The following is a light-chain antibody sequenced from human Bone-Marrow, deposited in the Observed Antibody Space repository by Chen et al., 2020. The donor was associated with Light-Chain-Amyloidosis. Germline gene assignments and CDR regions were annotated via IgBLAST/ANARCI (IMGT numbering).Light chain of an antibody. J-gene: IGLJ3*02. CDR3: EVWDRSSDRPV. V-gene: IGLV3-21*02. Sequence: SYVLTQPSSVSVAPGQTATIACGGNNIGSTSVHWYQQTPGQATLLVVYDDSDRPSGIPERLYGSNSGNTATLTISRVEAGDEDDYYCEVWDRSSDRPVFGGGTKLTVL. CDR1: NIGSTS. CDR2: DDS.